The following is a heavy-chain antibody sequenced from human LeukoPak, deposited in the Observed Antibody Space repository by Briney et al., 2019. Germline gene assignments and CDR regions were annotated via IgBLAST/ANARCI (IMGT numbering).Heavy chain of an antibody. CDR2: INHSGST. J-gene: IGHJ4*02. CDR1: GGSFSGYY. D-gene: IGHD3-22*01. Sequence: SETLSLTCAVYGGSFSGYYWSWIRQPPGKGLEWIGEINHSGSTNYNPSLKSRVTISVDASKNQFSLKLSSVTAADTAVYYCAREHDSSGYYQSDWGQGTLVTVSS. CDR3: AREHDSSGYYQSD. V-gene: IGHV4-34*01.